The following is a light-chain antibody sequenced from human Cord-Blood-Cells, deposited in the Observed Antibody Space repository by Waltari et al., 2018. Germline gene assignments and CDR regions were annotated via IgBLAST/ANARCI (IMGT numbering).Light chain of an antibody. Sequence: EIVLTQSPATLSLSPGERATLSCRASQSVSSYLAWYQQKPGQAPRLLINDASNRATGIPARFSGSGSGTDFTLTISSLVPEDFAVYYCQQRSNWLTFGGGTKVEIK. J-gene: IGKJ4*01. V-gene: IGKV3-11*01. CDR1: QSVSSY. CDR3: QQRSNWLT. CDR2: DAS.